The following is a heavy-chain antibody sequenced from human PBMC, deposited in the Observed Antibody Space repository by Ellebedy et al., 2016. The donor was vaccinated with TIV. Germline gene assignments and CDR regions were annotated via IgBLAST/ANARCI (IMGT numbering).Heavy chain of an antibody. CDR2: INHSEST. V-gene: IGHV4-34*01. D-gene: IGHD1-1*01. Sequence: MPSETLSLTCAVDGGPFSGHYWSWIRQPPGKGLEWIGEINHSESTNYNPSLTGRVTISVDTSKNQISLNLISLTAADTAVYYCARLNQAAGTMGWFDPWGQGTLVTVSS. CDR1: GGPFSGHY. J-gene: IGHJ5*02. CDR3: ARLNQAAGTMGWFDP.